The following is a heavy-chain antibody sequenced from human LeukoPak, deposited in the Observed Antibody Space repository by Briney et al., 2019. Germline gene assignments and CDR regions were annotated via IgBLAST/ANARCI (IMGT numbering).Heavy chain of an antibody. J-gene: IGHJ4*02. V-gene: IGHV1-69*04. Sequence: SVKVSCKASGGTFSSYAISWVRQAPGQGLEWMGRIIPILGIANYAQKFQGRVTITADKSTSTAYMELSSLRSDDTAVYYCASAPRLYSSSWYHDYWGQGTLVTVSS. CDR2: IIPILGIA. CDR3: ASAPRLYSSSWYHDY. D-gene: IGHD6-13*01. CDR1: GGTFSSYA.